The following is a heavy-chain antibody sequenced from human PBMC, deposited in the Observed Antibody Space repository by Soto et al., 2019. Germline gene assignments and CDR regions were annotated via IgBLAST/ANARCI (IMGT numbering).Heavy chain of an antibody. CDR1: GFTFSSYA. CDR2: ISYDGSNK. J-gene: IGHJ4*02. Sequence: QVQLVESGGGGVQPGRSLRLSCAASGFTFSSYAMHGVRQAPGKGLEWVAVISYDGSNKYYADSVKGRFTISRDNSKNTLYLQMNSLRAEDTAVYYCARPMVRGVIITYLDYWGQGTLVTVSS. D-gene: IGHD3-10*01. V-gene: IGHV3-30-3*01. CDR3: ARPMVRGVIITYLDY.